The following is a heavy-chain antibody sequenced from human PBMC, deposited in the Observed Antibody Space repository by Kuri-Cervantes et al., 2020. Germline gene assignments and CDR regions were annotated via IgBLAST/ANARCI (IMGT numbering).Heavy chain of an antibody. V-gene: IGHV3-9*01. J-gene: IGHJ3*02. CDR3: ASLSLDI. CDR1: GFTFDDYA. CDR2: INWNSGSI. D-gene: IGHD3-10*01. Sequence: SLKISCAASGFTFDDYAMHWVRQAPGKGLEWVSGINWNSGSIGYVDSVKGRFIISRDNAKNSLLLQMNSLRAEDTAVYYCASLSLDIWGQGTMVTVSS.